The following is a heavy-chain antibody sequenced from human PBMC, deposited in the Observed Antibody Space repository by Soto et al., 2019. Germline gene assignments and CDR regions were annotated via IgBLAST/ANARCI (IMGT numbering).Heavy chain of an antibody. CDR1: GGPFGSYV. Sequence: SVKVSFKACGGPFGSYVISFGRQAPGQGLEWMGGVIPISGTANYAQKFQGRVTITADKSTGTTYMELSSLRSEDTAVYYCARCHSDDAWHYGMDVWGQGTTVTVSS. CDR2: VIPISGTA. CDR3: ARCHSDDAWHYGMDV. J-gene: IGHJ6*01. D-gene: IGHD1-1*01. V-gene: IGHV1-69*06.